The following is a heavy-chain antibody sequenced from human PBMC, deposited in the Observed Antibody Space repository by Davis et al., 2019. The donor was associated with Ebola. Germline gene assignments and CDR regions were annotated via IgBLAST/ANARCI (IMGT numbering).Heavy chain of an antibody. J-gene: IGHJ4*02. CDR2: IYNSGNT. Sequence: MPGGSLRLSCTVSGGSISSYYWSWIRQPPGKGLEWIGYIYNSGNTNYNPSLKSRVTISVDTSKNQFSLKLSSVTAADTAVYYCARTDYGDLPFDYWGQGTLVTVSS. D-gene: IGHD4-17*01. CDR1: GGSISSYY. CDR3: ARTDYGDLPFDY. V-gene: IGHV4-59*01.